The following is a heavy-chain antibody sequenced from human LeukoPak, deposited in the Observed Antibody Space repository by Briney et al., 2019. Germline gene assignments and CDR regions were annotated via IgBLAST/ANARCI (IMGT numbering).Heavy chain of an antibody. D-gene: IGHD3-22*01. Sequence: GGSLRLSCAASGFTFSSYWMHWVRQAPGKGLVWVSRINSDGSSTSYADSVKGRFTISRDNAKNTLYLQMNSLRAEDTAVYYCARGLFWDSSGYFGWYWYFDLWGRGTLVTVSS. J-gene: IGHJ2*01. V-gene: IGHV3-74*01. CDR1: GFTFSSYW. CDR3: ARGLFWDSSGYFGWYWYFDL. CDR2: INSDGSST.